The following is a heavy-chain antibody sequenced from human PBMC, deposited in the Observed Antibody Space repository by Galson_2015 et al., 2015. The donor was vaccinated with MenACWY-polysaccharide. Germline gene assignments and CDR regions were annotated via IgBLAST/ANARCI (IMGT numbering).Heavy chain of an antibody. J-gene: IGHJ6*02. Sequence: SLRLSCAASGLIVSANYMAWFRQPPGKGLEWVSTIYSGGNTYYVDSVKGRFTISRDNSKNTLYLQMNSLRADDTAMYYCARHRPRGNGMDVWGQGTTVPVSS. CDR2: IYSGGNT. CDR3: ARHRPRGNGMDV. CDR1: GLIVSANY. D-gene: IGHD1-14*01. V-gene: IGHV3-53*01.